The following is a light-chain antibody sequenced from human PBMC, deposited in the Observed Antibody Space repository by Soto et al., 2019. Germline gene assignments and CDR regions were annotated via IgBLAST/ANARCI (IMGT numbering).Light chain of an antibody. Sequence: QPVLTQSASASASLGSSVKLTCTLSSGHSSYIIEWHQQQPGKAPRYLMKIEGSGSYNNGRGVPDRFSGSSSGADRYLTISNLQFEDEADYYCETWDSNTHVFGGGTKLTVL. J-gene: IGLJ3*02. CDR1: SGHSSYI. CDR2: IEGSGSY. V-gene: IGLV4-60*02. CDR3: ETWDSNTHV.